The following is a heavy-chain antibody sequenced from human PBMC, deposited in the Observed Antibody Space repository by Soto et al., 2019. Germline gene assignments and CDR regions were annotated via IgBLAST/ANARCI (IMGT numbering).Heavy chain of an antibody. J-gene: IGHJ5*02. V-gene: IGHV4-31*03. Sequence: QVQLQESGPGLVKPSQTLSLTCTVSGGSINTGGYYWGWIRHLPGEGLEWIGHIFYTGTAYYNPSLRSRVILSIDSSANQFSLHMYSVTAADTAMYYCARCLDDTPETFFNWFDPWGQGILGTVSS. CDR3: ARCLDDTPETFFNWFDP. D-gene: IGHD2-15*01. CDR2: IFYTGTA. CDR1: GGSINTGGYY.